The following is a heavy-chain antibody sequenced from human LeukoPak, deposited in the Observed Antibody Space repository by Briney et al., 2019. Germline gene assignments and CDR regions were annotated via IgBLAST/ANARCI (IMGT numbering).Heavy chain of an antibody. V-gene: IGHV3-7*01. CDR2: IKQDGSEK. Sequence: GGSLRLSCVASGFTFSSYEMNWVRQAPGQGLEWVANIKQDGSEKHYVDSVKGRFPISRDNAKNSLYLQMNSLRAEDTAVYYCARGRWLQHFDYWGQGTLVSVCS. D-gene: IGHD5-24*01. CDR1: GFTFSSYE. CDR3: ARGRWLQHFDY. J-gene: IGHJ4*02.